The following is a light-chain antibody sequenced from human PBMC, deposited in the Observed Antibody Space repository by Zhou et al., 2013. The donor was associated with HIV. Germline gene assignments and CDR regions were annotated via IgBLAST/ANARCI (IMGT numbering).Light chain of an antibody. CDR2: GAS. CDR3: QQGRNWPLT. CDR1: QSVNSN. J-gene: IGKJ4*01. Sequence: EIVMTQSPATLSVSPGERATLSCRASQSVNSNLAWYQQKPGQAPRLLIYGASTRATGIPARFSGSGSGTEFTLIISSMQSEDFAVYYCQQGRNWPLTFGGGTKVEIK. V-gene: IGKV3-15*01.